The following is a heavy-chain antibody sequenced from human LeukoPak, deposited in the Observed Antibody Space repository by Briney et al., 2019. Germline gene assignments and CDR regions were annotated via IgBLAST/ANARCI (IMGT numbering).Heavy chain of an antibody. CDR1: GFTFSSYS. Sequence: PGGSLRLSCAASGFTFSSYSMNWVRQAPGKGLEWVSYISSSSSTIYYADSVKGRFTISRDNAKNSLYLQMNSLRAEDTAVYYCARAQYYYDSSGYPDYWGQGTLVTVSS. V-gene: IGHV3-48*01. J-gene: IGHJ4*02. CDR2: ISSSSSTI. CDR3: ARAQYYYDSSGYPDY. D-gene: IGHD3-22*01.